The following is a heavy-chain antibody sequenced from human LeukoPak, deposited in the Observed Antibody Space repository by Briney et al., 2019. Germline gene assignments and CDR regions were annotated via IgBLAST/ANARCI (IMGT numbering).Heavy chain of an antibody. CDR2: IKQDGSEK. CDR3: ARRSHYYDSSGYYAAGY. CDR1: GFTFSSYW. J-gene: IGHJ4*02. Sequence: GGSLRLSCGASGFTFSSYWMSWVRQAPGKGLEWVTNIKQDGSEKYYVVSVKGRFTISRDNAKNSLYLQMNSLRAEDTAVYYCARRSHYYDSSGYYAAGYWGQGTLVTVSS. D-gene: IGHD3-22*01. V-gene: IGHV3-7*01.